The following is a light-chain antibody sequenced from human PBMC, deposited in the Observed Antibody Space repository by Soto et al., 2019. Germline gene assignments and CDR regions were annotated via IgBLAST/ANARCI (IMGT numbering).Light chain of an antibody. CDR2: SND. Sequence: QPVLTQPPSASGTPGQRVTISCSGSSSDIGSNTVNWYQQLPGTAPKLLIHSNDQRPSGVPDRFSGSKSGTSGSLAISGLQSEDEADYYCAAWDDRLNGVAFGGGTKVTVL. V-gene: IGLV1-44*01. CDR1: SSDIGSNT. CDR3: AAWDDRLNGVA. J-gene: IGLJ3*02.